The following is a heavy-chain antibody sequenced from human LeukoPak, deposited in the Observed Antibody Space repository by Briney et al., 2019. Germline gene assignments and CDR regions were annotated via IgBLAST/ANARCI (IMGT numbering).Heavy chain of an antibody. CDR2: INDDGRYT. J-gene: IGHJ3*02. Sequence: GGSLRLSCAASGFTFSGYWMHWVRQVPGKGLVWVSRINDDGRYTVYADSVKGRFTISRDNSKNTLYLQMDSLKDEDMAMYYCAREGHSSGYCGAFDIWGPGTMVSVSS. V-gene: IGHV3-74*01. CDR1: GFTFSGYW. D-gene: IGHD3-22*01. CDR3: AREGHSSGYCGAFDI.